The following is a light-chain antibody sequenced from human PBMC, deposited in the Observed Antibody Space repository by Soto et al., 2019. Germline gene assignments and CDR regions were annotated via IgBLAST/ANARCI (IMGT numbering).Light chain of an antibody. CDR3: QQYGSSPST. CDR2: GAS. V-gene: IGKV3-20*01. J-gene: IGKJ5*01. CDR1: QSVSSSY. Sequence: EIVLTQSAGTLSLSPGERATLSCRASQSVSSSYLAWYQQKPGQAPRLLIYGASSRATGIPDRFSGSGSGTDFTLTISRLEPGDFAVYYCQQYGSSPSTFGQGTRLEIK.